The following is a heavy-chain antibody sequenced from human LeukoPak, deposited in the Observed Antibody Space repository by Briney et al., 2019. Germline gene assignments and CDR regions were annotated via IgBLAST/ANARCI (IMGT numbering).Heavy chain of an antibody. V-gene: IGHV3-23*01. CDR1: GFTFSSYA. D-gene: IGHD6-13*01. CDR2: ISGSGGST. CDR3: AKGGSSWRWAVDY. J-gene: IGHJ4*02. Sequence: GGSLRLSCAASGFTFSSYAMSWVRQAPGEGLGWVAAISGSGGSTYYADSVKGRFTISRDNSKNTLYLQMNSLRAEDTAVYYCAKGGSSWRWAVDYWGQGTLVTVSS.